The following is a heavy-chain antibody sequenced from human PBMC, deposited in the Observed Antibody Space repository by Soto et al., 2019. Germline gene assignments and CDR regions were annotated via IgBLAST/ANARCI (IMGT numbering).Heavy chain of an antibody. CDR2: ISAYNGST. CDR3: ARGDGLVSSSWSH. V-gene: IGHV1-18*01. D-gene: IGHD6-13*01. J-gene: IGHJ4*02. CDR1: GYTFTSYG. Sequence: ASVKVSCTASGYTFTSYGITWSRHGPGKGLEWMGWISAYNGSTNYAQKLQGRVTMTTDTSTSTAYMELRSLRPDDTAVYYCARGDGLVSSSWSHWGQGTLVTVSS.